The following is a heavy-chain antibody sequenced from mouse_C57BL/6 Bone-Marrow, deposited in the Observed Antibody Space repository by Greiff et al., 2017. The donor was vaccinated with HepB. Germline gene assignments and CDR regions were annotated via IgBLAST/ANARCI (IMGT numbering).Heavy chain of an antibody. D-gene: IGHD1-1*01. Sequence: EVQVVESGTVLARPGASVKMSCKTSGYTFTSYWMHWVKQRPGQGLEWIGAIYPGNSDTSYNQKFKGKAKLTAVTSASTAYMELSSLTNEDSAVYYCTSSNYYGSRAPDVWGTGTTVTVSS. CDR3: TSSNYYGSRAPDV. CDR1: GYTFTSYW. V-gene: IGHV1-5*01. CDR2: IYPGNSDT. J-gene: IGHJ1*03.